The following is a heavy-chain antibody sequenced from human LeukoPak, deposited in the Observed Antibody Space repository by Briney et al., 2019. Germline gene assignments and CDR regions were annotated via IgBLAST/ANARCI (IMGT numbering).Heavy chain of an antibody. CDR2: IFYSGST. CDR1: GGSISSYY. D-gene: IGHD6-19*01. J-gene: IGHJ4*02. Sequence: SETLSLTCTVSGGSISSYYWSWIRQSPGKGLEWIGYIFYSGSTNYSPSPKSRVTISVDTSKNQFSLKLSSVTAADTAVYYCARGGSGPYPRLDYWGQGSLVTVSS. CDR3: ARGGSGPYPRLDY. V-gene: IGHV4-59*01.